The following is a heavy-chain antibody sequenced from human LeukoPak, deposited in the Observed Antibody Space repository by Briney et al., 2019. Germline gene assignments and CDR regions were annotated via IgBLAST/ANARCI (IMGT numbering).Heavy chain of an antibody. J-gene: IGHJ4*02. CDR1: GYTFTSYG. V-gene: IGHV1-18*01. D-gene: IGHD3-3*01. CDR3: ARGRYDFGRVSPSLNY. CDR2: ISAYNGNT. Sequence: ASVKVSCKASGYTFTSYGISWVRQAPGQGLEWMGWISAYNGNTNYAQKLQGRVTMTTDTSTSTAYMELRSRRADDTAVDYGARGRYDFGRVSPSLNYWGRGPLVPVSS.